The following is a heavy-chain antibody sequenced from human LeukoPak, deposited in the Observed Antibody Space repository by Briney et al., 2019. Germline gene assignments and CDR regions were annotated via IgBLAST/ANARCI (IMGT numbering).Heavy chain of an antibody. Sequence: GGSLRLSCVASGLTFSNVLMNWVRQAPGKGLEWVGRIRSQTDGGTTDYAAPVKGRFTISRDDSKNTLYLQMNSLKTGDTAVYYCTTIAAAGQIDHWGQGTLVTVSS. D-gene: IGHD6-13*01. CDR1: GLTFSNVL. CDR2: IRSQTDGGTT. CDR3: TTIAAAGQIDH. J-gene: IGHJ4*02. V-gene: IGHV3-15*01.